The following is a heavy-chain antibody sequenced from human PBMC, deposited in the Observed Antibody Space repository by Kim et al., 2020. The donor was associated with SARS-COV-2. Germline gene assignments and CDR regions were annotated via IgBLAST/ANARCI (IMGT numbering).Heavy chain of an antibody. CDR3: AKGTSGMHQERYFDY. CDR2: ICASGRST. D-gene: IGHD5-12*01. J-gene: IGHJ4*02. CDR1: GFTFGDYA. V-gene: IGHV3-23*01. Sequence: GGSLRLSCAASGFTFGDYAMAWVRQAPEKGLEWVSAICASGRSTYYADSVKGRFTISRDSSMNTHYLQMNSLRDEDTAIYYCAKGTSGMHQERYFDYWGQRTVVTV.